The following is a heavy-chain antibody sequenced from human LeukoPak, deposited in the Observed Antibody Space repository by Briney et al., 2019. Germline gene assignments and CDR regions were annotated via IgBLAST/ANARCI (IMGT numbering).Heavy chain of an antibody. J-gene: IGHJ4*02. D-gene: IGHD2-15*01. Sequence: ASVKVSCKASVYTFTSYGISWVRQAPGQGLDWMGWISAYNANTNYAQKLQGRVTMTTDTSTSTAYMELRSLRSDDTAVYYCARDSRGYCSGGSCYSSSYFDFWSQGTLVTVSS. CDR1: VYTFTSYG. CDR3: ARDSRGYCSGGSCYSSSYFDF. CDR2: ISAYNANT. V-gene: IGHV1-18*01.